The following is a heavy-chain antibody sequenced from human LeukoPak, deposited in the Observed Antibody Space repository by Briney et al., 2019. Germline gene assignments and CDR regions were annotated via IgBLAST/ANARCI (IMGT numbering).Heavy chain of an antibody. D-gene: IGHD4-17*01. CDR3: ARAHDFYGDYNWFDP. CDR1: GYTFTSYG. Sequence: ASVKVSCKASGYTFTSYGISWVRQAPGQGLEWMGWISAYNGNTNYAQKLQGRVTMTTDTSTSTAYMELRSLRSDDTAVYYCARAHDFYGDYNWFDPWGQGTLVTVSS. CDR2: ISAYNGNT. V-gene: IGHV1-18*01. J-gene: IGHJ5*02.